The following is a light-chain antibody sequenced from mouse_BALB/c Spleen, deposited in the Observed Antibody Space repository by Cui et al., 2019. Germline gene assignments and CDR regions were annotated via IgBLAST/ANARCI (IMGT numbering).Light chain of an antibody. CDR2: AAT. J-gene: IGKJ2*01. CDR3: QQLYSTPT. Sequence: DIQMTKSPASQSASLGESVTITCLASQTIGTWLAWYQQKPGKSPQLLIYAATSLADGVPSRFSGSGSGTKFSFKISSLQAEDLGSYYCQQLYSTPTFGGGTKLEIK. V-gene: IGKV12-98*01. CDR1: QTIGTW.